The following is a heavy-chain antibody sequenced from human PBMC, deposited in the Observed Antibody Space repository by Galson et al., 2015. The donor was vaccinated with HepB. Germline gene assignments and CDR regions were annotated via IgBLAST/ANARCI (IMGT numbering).Heavy chain of an antibody. J-gene: IGHJ6*02. CDR3: AGWIRYYYYGMDV. V-gene: IGHV1-18*01. Sequence: SVKVSCKASGYTFTSYGISWVRQAPGQGLEWMGWISAYNGNTNYAQKLQGRVTMTTDTSTSTAYMELRSLRSDDTAVYYCAGWIRYYYYGMDVWGQGTTVTVSS. CDR1: GYTFTSYG. CDR2: ISAYNGNT. D-gene: IGHD5-18*01.